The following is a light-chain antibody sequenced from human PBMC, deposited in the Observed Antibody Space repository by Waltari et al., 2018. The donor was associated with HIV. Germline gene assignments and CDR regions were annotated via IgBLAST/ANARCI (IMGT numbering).Light chain of an antibody. V-gene: IGLV3-25*03. CDR1: ALPKQY. J-gene: IGLJ2*01. Sequence: SYELTQPTSESVSPGQTARITCSGDALPKQYTYWYQQKPGQAPVLVIYKDSERPSGIPERFSGSNSGTTVTLTISGVQAEDEADYYCQSADSSGSPYVVFGGGTKLTVL. CDR3: QSADSSGSPYVV. CDR2: KDS.